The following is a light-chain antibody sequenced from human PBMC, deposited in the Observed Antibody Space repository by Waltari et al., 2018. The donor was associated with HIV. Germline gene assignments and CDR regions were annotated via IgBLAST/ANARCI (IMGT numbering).Light chain of an antibody. V-gene: IGLV3-25*03. CDR1: ALPKQY. Sequence: SYELTQPPSVSVSPGQTARITCSGDALPKQYAYWYQQRPGQAPVLVIYKDTERPSGIPERFSGSRSGTTATLTIIGVQAQDEADYHCQSADSNASLWVFGGGTKLTVL. CDR2: KDT. CDR3: QSADSNASLWV. J-gene: IGLJ3*02.